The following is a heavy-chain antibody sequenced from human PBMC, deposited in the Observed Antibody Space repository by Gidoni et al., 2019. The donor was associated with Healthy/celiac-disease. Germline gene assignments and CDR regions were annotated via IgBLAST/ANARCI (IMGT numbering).Heavy chain of an antibody. CDR1: GGPISSYY. D-gene: IGHD3-22*01. CDR2: IYYSGST. Sequence: QVQLQESGPGLVKPSETLSLTCTVSGGPISSYYWSWIRQPPGKGLEWIGYIYYSGSTNSNPSLKSRVTISVDTSKNQFSLKLSSVTAADTAVYYCARSKEYYYDSSGYYYWGQGTLVTVSS. J-gene: IGHJ4*02. V-gene: IGHV4-59*01. CDR3: ARSKEYYYDSSGYYY.